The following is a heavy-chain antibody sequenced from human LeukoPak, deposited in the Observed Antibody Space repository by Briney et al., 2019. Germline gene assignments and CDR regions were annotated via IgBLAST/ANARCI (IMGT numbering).Heavy chain of an antibody. J-gene: IGHJ4*02. Sequence: GGSLRLSCAASGFIFSSYWMNWVRQAPGKGPVWVSRINSAGSSTSYADSVKGRFTISRDNAKNTLYLQTQSLRAEDTAVHYCARDPRYCGGDCYTFDYWGQGTLVTVSS. CDR2: INSAGSST. CDR3: ARDPRYCGGDCYTFDY. D-gene: IGHD2-21*02. V-gene: IGHV3-74*01. CDR1: GFIFSSYW.